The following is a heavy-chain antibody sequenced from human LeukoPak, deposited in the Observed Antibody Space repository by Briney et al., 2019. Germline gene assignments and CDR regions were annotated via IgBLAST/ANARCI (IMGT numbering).Heavy chain of an antibody. D-gene: IGHD3-3*01. V-gene: IGHV3-23*01. CDR2: ISGVGDRT. Sequence: PGGSLRLSCAASGFTFSRYAMTWVRQAPGKGLEWVSPISGVGDRTYFADSVKGRLTVSRDNSKSTLFLQMNRLRAEDTAVYYCAKGFGDTTFGVVTANDYWGQGILVIVSS. CDR1: GFTFSRYA. CDR3: AKGFGDTTFGVVTANDY. J-gene: IGHJ4*02.